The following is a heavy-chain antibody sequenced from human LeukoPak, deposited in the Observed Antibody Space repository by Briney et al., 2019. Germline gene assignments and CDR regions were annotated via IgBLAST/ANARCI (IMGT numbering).Heavy chain of an antibody. V-gene: IGHV3-7*03. CDR3: ARDMGGIVVVPADGYFDY. D-gene: IGHD2-2*01. J-gene: IGHJ4*02. Sequence: PGGSLRLSCAASGFTFSSYWMSWVRQAPGKGLEWVANIKQDGSEKYYVDSVKGRFTISRDNAKNSLYLQMNCLRAEDTAVYYCARDMGGIVVVPADGYFDYWGQGTLVTVSS. CDR1: GFTFSSYW. CDR2: IKQDGSEK.